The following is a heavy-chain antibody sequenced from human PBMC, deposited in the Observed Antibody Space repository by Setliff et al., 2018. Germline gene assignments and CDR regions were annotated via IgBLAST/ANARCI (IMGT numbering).Heavy chain of an antibody. CDR2: ISSDGSAT. J-gene: IGHJ3*01. Sequence: QPGGSLRLSCAASGFTFSNYWLNWVRQVPGKGLIWVSRISSDGSATTYADSVKGRLTISRDNAKNTMYLQMNSLRADDTAVYYCARLFWGSLGAFDLWGQGTMVTVSS. CDR3: ARLFWGSLGAFDL. CDR1: GFTFSNYW. D-gene: IGHD7-27*01. V-gene: IGHV3-74*01.